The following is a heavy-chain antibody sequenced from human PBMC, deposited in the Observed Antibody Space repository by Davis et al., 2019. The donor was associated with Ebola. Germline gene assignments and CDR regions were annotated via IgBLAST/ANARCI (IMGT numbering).Heavy chain of an antibody. V-gene: IGHV3-21*01. CDR2: ISSSSSYI. J-gene: IGHJ4*02. CDR1: GFTFSSYS. Sequence: GESLKISCAASGFTFSSYSMNWVRQAPGKGLEWVSSISSSSSYIYYADSVKGRFTISRDNAKNSLYLQMNSLRAEDTAVYYCARGSQAYFDYWGQGTLVTVSS. CDR3: ARGSQAYFDY.